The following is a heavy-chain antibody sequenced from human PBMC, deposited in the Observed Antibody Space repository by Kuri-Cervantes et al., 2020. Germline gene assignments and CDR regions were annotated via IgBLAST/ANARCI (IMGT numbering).Heavy chain of an antibody. Sequence: ASVKVSCKASGYTFTSYYMHWVRQAPGQGLEWMGWINPNSGGTNYAQKFQGRVTMTRDTSISTAYMELSRLRSDDTAVYYCARDGSYNWNYDYYYYGMDVWGQGTTVTVSS. CDR1: GYTFTSYY. J-gene: IGHJ6*02. CDR2: INPNSGGT. CDR3: ARDGSYNWNYDYYYYGMDV. V-gene: IGHV1-2*02. D-gene: IGHD1-7*01.